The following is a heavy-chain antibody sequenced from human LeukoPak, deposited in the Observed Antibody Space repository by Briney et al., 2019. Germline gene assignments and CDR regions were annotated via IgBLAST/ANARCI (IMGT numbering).Heavy chain of an antibody. CDR2: ISYDGSNK. Sequence: PGGSLRLSCAASGFTFSSYGMHWVRQAPGKGLEWVAVISYDGSNKYYADSVKGRFTISRDNPKNTLYLQMNSLRAEDTAVYYCAKDRSGSHDYWGQGTLVTVSS. J-gene: IGHJ4*02. V-gene: IGHV3-30*18. CDR1: GFTFSSYG. CDR3: AKDRSGSHDY. D-gene: IGHD1-26*01.